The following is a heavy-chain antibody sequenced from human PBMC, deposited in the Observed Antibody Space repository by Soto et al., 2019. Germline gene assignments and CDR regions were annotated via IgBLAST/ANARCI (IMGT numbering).Heavy chain of an antibody. Sequence: GGSLRLSCAASGFTFSSYAMSWVRQAPGKGLEWVSAISGSGGSTYYADSVKGRFTISRDNSRNTLYLQMNSLRAEDAAVYYCAKVTGYSSRDYWGQGTLVTVSS. CDR3: AKVTGYSSRDY. CDR2: ISGSGGST. J-gene: IGHJ4*02. D-gene: IGHD6-13*01. CDR1: GFTFSSYA. V-gene: IGHV3-23*01.